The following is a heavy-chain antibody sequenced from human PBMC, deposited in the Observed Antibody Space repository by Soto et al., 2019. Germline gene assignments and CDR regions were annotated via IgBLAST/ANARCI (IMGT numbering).Heavy chain of an antibody. Sequence: EVPLVESGGGLVQPGGSLRLACEASGFTFSDYWMYWVRQAPGKGLMCVSRINDVGSTTVYADSVKGRFTISRDNAKNTLYLQMSSLRAEDTAVYYCAVLTGYAFDLWGPGTMVIVSS. CDR3: AVLTGYAFDL. CDR1: GFTFSDYW. V-gene: IGHV3-74*01. CDR2: INDVGSTT. J-gene: IGHJ3*01. D-gene: IGHD3-9*01.